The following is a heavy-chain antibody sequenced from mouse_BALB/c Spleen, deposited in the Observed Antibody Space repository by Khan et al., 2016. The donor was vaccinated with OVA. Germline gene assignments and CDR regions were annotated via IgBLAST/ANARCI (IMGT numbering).Heavy chain of an antibody. CDR3: ARKNGSDFDY. J-gene: IGHJ2*01. CDR2: INPHIGET. V-gene: IGHV1-20*02. Sequence: VQLQQSGPELVKPGASVKISCKASGYSFTGYFMNWVMQSHGKSLEWIGRINPHIGETFYNQKFTGKATLTVDESSSTAHMELRSLASEDSAVEYWARKNGSDFDYWGQGTTLTVSS. D-gene: IGHD1-1*01. CDR1: GYSFTGYF.